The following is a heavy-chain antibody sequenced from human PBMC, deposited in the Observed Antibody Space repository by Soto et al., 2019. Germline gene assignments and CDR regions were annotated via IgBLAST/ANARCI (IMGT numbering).Heavy chain of an antibody. V-gene: IGHV1-46*02. D-gene: IGHD2-21*02. CDR2: IHPSGGGT. J-gene: IGHJ4*02. Sequence: QVQLVQSGAEVKKPGASVKVSCKPSGYTFNTYYLHWVRQAPGQALEWMGVIHPSGGGTTYAQKFLGRVTVTRDTSTSTVFMELISLRSDDTAVYYCARGGHIAVVTASFDYWGQGTLVTVSS. CDR3: ARGGHIAVVTASFDY. CDR1: GYTFNTYY.